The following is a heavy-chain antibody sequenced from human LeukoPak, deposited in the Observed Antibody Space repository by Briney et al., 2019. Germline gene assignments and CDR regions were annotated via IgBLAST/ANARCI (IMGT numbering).Heavy chain of an antibody. CDR1: GGSFSGYY. D-gene: IGHD1-14*01. V-gene: IGHV4-34*01. CDR3: ARHGSTDYFDF. J-gene: IGHJ4*02. CDR2: INHSGST. Sequence: SETLSLTCAVYGGSFSGYYWSWIRQPPGKGLEWIGEINHSGSTNYNPSLKSRVTISVDTSKNQFSLRLTSVTAADTAIYYCARHGSTDYFDFWGQGTLVTVSS.